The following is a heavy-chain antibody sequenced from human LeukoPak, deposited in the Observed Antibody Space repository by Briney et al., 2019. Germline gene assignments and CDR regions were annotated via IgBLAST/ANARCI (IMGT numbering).Heavy chain of an antibody. V-gene: IGHV3-53*01. J-gene: IGHJ4*02. CDR1: GFTFSSYT. CDR3: TRDTPFGGY. Sequence: PGGSLRLSCAASGFTFSSYTMSWVRQAPGKGLEWVSVIYSGGSTYYADSVKGRFTISRDNSKNTLYLQMNSLRAEDTAVYYCTRDTPFGGYWGQGTLVTVSS. CDR2: IYSGGST. D-gene: IGHD3-16*01.